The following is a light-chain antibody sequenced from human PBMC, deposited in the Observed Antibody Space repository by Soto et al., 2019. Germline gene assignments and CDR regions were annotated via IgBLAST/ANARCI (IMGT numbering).Light chain of an antibody. CDR2: EVT. CDR3: SSYTLLNTRACV. CDR1: SVDIGSYNR. V-gene: IGLV2-14*01. J-gene: IGLJ1*01. Sequence: QSALTQPASVSGSPGQSITISCTVTSVDIGSYNRVSWYQQHPGKAPKLIIYEVTDRPSGVSNRFSGSKSGNTASLTISGLQAEDEAEYYCSSYTLLNTRACVFGTGTKVTVL.